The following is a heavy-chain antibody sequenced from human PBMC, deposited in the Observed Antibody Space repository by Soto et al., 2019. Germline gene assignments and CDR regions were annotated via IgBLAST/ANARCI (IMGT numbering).Heavy chain of an antibody. J-gene: IGHJ6*02. CDR2: INWNGGST. V-gene: IGHV3-20*04. Sequence: LRLSCAASGFTFDDYGMSWVRQAPGKGLEWVSGINWNGGSTGYADSVKGRFTISRDNAKNSLYLQMNSLRAEDTALYYCARGLWFGETPVAYGMDVWGQGTTVTAP. D-gene: IGHD3-10*01. CDR3: ARGLWFGETPVAYGMDV. CDR1: GFTFDDYG.